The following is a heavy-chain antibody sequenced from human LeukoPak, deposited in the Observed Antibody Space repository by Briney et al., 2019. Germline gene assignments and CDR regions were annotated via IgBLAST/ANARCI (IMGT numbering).Heavy chain of an antibody. J-gene: IGHJ5*02. CDR1: GYIFSNYG. V-gene: IGHV1-18*01. Sequence: ASVKVSCKASGYIFSNYGISWVRQAPGHGLEWMGWISSAGNTNYAPKFQDRATMTTDTSTSTAYIELRSLKFDDTAVYYCATNYGSGSYYNGNWFDPWGQGTLVTVSS. CDR2: ISSAGNT. CDR3: ATNYGSGSYYNGNWFDP. D-gene: IGHD3-10*01.